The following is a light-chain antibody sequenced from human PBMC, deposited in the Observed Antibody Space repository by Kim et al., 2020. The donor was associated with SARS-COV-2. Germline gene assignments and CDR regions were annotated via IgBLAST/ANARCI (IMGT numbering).Light chain of an antibody. Sequence: EIVMTQSPAPLSLSPGESSPLSCRASQSVSSNLAWYQPKPGQAPRLLIYDASTRATDIPARFSGSGSGTEFTSTISSLQSEDFAVYSCQQYNNWWTGGQGTKVDIK. J-gene: IGKJ1*01. CDR2: DAS. CDR3: QQYNNWWT. V-gene: IGKV3-15*01. CDR1: QSVSSN.